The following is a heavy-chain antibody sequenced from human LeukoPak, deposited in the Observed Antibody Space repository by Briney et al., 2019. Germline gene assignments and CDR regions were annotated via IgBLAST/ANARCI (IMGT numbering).Heavy chain of an antibody. CDR3: ARTFDRGWHFDY. J-gene: IGHJ4*02. CDR2: IYSDGRT. Sequence: GGSLRLSCAASGFTVSSNHMTWVRQAPGKGLEWVSVIYSDGRTYYADSVKGRLTVSRDGAENTVFLQMSSLRAEDTAVYYCARTFDRGWHFDYWGQGTLVTVSS. CDR1: GFTVSSNH. D-gene: IGHD6-19*01. V-gene: IGHV3-53*01.